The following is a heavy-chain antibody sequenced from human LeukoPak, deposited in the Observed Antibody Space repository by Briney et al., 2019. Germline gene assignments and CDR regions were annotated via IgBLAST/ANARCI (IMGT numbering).Heavy chain of an antibody. J-gene: IGHJ6*02. CDR1: GFTFSSHW. CDR3: ARGGGLDV. D-gene: IGHD3-16*01. Sequence: GGSLRLSCETSGFTFSSHWMHWARQAPGKGLEWVASINHNGNVNYYVDSVKGRFTISRDNAKNSLYLQMSNLRAEDTAVYFCARGGGLDVWGQGATVTVSS. V-gene: IGHV3-7*03. CDR2: INHNGNVN.